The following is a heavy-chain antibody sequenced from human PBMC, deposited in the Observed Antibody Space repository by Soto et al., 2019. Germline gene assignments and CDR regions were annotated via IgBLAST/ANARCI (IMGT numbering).Heavy chain of an antibody. V-gene: IGHV3-21*06. Sequence: EVQLVESGGGLVQPGGSLRLSCAASGFTFSTYTMNWVRQAPGKGLEWVSSISSRNSFIYYANSLKGRFTISRDNAKNSLYLQMNSLRAEDTALYYCARHSYLGYCSGGSCQGDAFDIWGQGTMVTVSS. J-gene: IGHJ3*02. CDR2: ISSRNSFI. CDR1: GFTFSTYT. CDR3: ARHSYLGYCSGGSCQGDAFDI. D-gene: IGHD2-15*01.